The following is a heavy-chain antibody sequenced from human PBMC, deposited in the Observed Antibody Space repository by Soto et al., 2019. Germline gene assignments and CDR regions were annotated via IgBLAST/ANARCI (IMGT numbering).Heavy chain of an antibody. J-gene: IGHJ4*02. D-gene: IGHD5-12*01. Sequence: SVKVSCKASGGTFSSYAISWVRQAPGQGLEWMGGIIPIFGTANYAQKFQGRVTIIADKSTSTAYMELSSLRSEDTAVYYCARGDSGYDLDYWGQGTLVTVSS. CDR1: GGTFSSYA. V-gene: IGHV1-69*06. CDR3: ARGDSGYDLDY. CDR2: IIPIFGTA.